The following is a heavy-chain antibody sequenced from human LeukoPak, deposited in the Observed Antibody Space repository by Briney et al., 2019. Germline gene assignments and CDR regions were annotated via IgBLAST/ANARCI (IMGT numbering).Heavy chain of an antibody. J-gene: IGHJ4*02. CDR2: IKQDGTEK. CDR1: GFTFSNYW. CDR3: AREGNYYDSSGYYTGYFDY. Sequence: HPGGSLRLSCVASGFTFSNYWMSWVRQAPEKGLEWVANIKQDGTEKFYVDSVKGRFTISRDNAENSVYLQMNSLRAEDTAVYYCAREGNYYDSSGYYTGYFDYWGQGTLVTVSS. V-gene: IGHV3-7*01. D-gene: IGHD3-22*01.